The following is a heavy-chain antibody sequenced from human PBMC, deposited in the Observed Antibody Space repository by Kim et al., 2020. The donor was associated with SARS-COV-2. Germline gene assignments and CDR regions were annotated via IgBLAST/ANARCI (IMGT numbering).Heavy chain of an antibody. CDR2: IWYDGSNK. Sequence: GGSLRLSCAASGFTFSSYGMHWVRQAPGKGLEWVAVIWYDGSNKYYADSVKGRFTISRDNSKNTLYLQMNSLRAEDTAVYYCARGGRYFDWLSGMDVWGQGTTVTVSS. CDR1: GFTFSSYG. V-gene: IGHV3-33*01. CDR3: ARGGRYFDWLSGMDV. J-gene: IGHJ6*02. D-gene: IGHD3-9*01.